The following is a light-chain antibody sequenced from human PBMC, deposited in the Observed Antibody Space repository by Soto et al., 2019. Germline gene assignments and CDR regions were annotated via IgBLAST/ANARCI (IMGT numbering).Light chain of an antibody. CDR2: LGS. CDR1: QSLLHSNGYNY. J-gene: IGKJ2*01. V-gene: IGKV2-28*01. CDR3: MQALQTPYT. Sequence: DIVMTQSPLSLPATPGEPASISCRSSQSLLHSNGYNYLDWYLQKPGQSPQLLIYLGSNRASGVPDRCSGSGSGTDFTLKISRVEAEDVGVYYCMQALQTPYTFGQGTKLEIK.